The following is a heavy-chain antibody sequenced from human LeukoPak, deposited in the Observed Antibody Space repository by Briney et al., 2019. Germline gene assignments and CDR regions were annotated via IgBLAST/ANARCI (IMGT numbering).Heavy chain of an antibody. CDR3: ARDWTLKY. D-gene: IGHD3/OR15-3a*01. V-gene: IGHV3-30*03. CDR1: GFTFSSYG. CDR2: ISYDGSNK. Sequence: GGSLRLSCAASGFTFSSYGMHWVRQAPGRGREGVAVISYDGSNKYYADSVKGRFTISRDNSKNTLYLQMNSLRAEDTAVYYCARDWTLKYWGQGTLVTVSS. J-gene: IGHJ4*02.